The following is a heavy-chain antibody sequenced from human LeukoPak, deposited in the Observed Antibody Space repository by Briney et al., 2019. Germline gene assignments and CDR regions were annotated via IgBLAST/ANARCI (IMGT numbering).Heavy chain of an antibody. CDR1: GYTFTGYY. D-gene: IGHD1-7*01. V-gene: IGHV1-2*02. CDR2: INPNSGGT. CDR3: ARDSGWNYVPLY. J-gene: IGHJ4*02. Sequence: AAVKVSCKASGYTFTGYYMHWVRQAPGQGLEWMGWINPNSGGTNYAQKFQGRVTMTRDTSISTAYMELSRLRSDDTAVYYCARDSGWNYVPLYWGQGTLVTVSS.